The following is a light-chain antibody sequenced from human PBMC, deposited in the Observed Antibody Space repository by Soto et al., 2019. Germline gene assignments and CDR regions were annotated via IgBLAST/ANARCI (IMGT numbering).Light chain of an antibody. V-gene: IGKV3-11*01. Sequence: EIVLTQSPATLSLFPGERATLSCRASQSVSRDLAWYQQKPGQAPRLLIYDVSNRATGIPARFSGSGSGTDFTLTIISLEPEDFAVYYCQQRSNWPSTFGQGTKLEIK. CDR3: QQRSNWPST. J-gene: IGKJ2*01. CDR1: QSVSRD. CDR2: DVS.